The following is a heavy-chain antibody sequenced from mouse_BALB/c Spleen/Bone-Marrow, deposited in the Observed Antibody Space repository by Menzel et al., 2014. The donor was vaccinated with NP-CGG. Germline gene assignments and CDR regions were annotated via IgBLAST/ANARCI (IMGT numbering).Heavy chain of an antibody. Sequence: EVKEVESGGGLVKPGGSLKLSCAAYGFTFSSYAMSWVRPTPEKRLEWVATISSGGSYTYYPDSVKGRFTISRDNAKNTLFLQMSSLRSEDTAMYYCARHGITRLLDYWGQGTTLTVSS. J-gene: IGHJ2*01. CDR2: ISSGGSYT. V-gene: IGHV5-9-3*01. CDR3: ARHGITRLLDY. D-gene: IGHD2-4*01. CDR1: GFTFSSYA.